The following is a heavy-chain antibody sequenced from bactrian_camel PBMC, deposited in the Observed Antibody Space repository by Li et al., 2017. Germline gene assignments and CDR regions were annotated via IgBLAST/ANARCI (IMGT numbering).Heavy chain of an antibody. V-gene: IGHV3S40*01. Sequence: AQLVESGGGSAQAGGSLTLSCEVSGYTDSTYCVGWFRQAPGAEREGVAVIDRDGEQKFADSVKGRFSISKDDAKNIIYLQMNSLKLEDTAMYYCATELWIGFCPRLRPTDGGVEYRNWGQGTQVTVS. CDR3: ATELWIGFCPRLRPTDGGVEYRN. CDR2: IDRDGEQ. D-gene: IGHD1*01. CDR1: GYTDSTYC. J-gene: IGHJ4*01.